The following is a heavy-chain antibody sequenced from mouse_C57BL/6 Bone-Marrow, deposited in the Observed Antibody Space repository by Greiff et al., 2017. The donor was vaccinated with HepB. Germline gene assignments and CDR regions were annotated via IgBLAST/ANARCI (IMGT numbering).Heavy chain of an antibody. CDR1: GYTFTEYT. D-gene: IGHD2-12*01. CDR2: FYPGSGSI. CDR3: AIHEERPRYFDY. Sequence: VHLVESGAELVKPGASVKLSCKASGYTFTEYTIHWVKQRSGQGLEWIGWFYPGSGSIKYNEKFKDKATLTADKSSSTVYMELSRLTSEDSAVYFCAIHEERPRYFDYWGQGTTLTVSS. J-gene: IGHJ2*01. V-gene: IGHV1-62-2*01.